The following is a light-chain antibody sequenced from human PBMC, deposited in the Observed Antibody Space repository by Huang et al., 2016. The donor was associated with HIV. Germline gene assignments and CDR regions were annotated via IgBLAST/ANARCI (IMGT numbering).Light chain of an antibody. CDR3: QQYGNSPLT. CDR1: QSVSSSY. V-gene: IGKV3-20*01. J-gene: IGKJ4*01. Sequence: EIVLTQSPGTLSLSPGERATLSCRASQSVSSSYLAWYQQKPGQAPRLLFYDASSRATGIPDRFSGSGSGTDFTLTISRLEPEDFAVYYCQQYGNSPLTFGGGTKVEIK. CDR2: DAS.